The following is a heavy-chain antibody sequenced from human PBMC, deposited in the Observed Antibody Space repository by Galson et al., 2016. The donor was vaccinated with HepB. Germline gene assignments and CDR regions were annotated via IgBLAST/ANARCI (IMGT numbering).Heavy chain of an antibody. J-gene: IGHJ6*02. CDR2: IRVNNGNT. CDR1: GYIFSSYG. CDR3: ARDQIEWNDKVHDYCGLDV. Sequence: SVKVSCKASGYIFSSYGFSWVRQAPGQGLEWMGWIRVNNGNTEYAQKFQGRVTMTTDTSTSTAYMELRSLRSDDTAVYYCARDQIEWNDKVHDYCGLDVWGQGTTVSV. V-gene: IGHV1-18*01. D-gene: IGHD1-1*01.